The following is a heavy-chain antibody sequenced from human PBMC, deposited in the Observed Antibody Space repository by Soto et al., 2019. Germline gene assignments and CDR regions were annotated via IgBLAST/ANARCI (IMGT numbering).Heavy chain of an antibody. CDR1: GFTFSNAW. Sequence: EVQLVEAGGGLVKPGGSLRLSCAGSGFTFSNAWMNWVRQAPGKGLEWVGRIKSKVDGGTIDYAAPVRGRFTISRDDSKNTVYLQMNSLKTEDPALYYCSTGGYYFDFWGQGTLVTVSS. CDR3: STGGYYFDF. J-gene: IGHJ4*02. V-gene: IGHV3-15*07. CDR2: IKSKVDGGTI.